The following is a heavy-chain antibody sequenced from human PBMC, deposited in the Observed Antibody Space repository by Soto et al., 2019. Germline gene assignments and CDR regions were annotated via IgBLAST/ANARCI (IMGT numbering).Heavy chain of an antibody. CDR3: ARSIVVVTAIDD. J-gene: IGHJ4*02. D-gene: IGHD2-21*02. Sequence: ASVKVSCKASGYTFTSYGISWVRQAPGQGLEWMGWISAYNGNTNYAQKLQGRVTMTTDTSTSTAYMELSSLRSEDTAVYYCARSIVVVTAIDDWGQGTLVTVSS. CDR2: ISAYNGNT. V-gene: IGHV1-18*01. CDR1: GYTFTSYG.